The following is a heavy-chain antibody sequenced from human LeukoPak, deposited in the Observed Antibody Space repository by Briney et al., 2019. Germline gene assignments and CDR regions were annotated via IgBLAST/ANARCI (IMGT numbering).Heavy chain of an antibody. D-gene: IGHD3-22*01. CDR2: IKQEGSEK. J-gene: IGHJ4*02. Sequence: PGGSLRLSCAASGFTFSSYWMSWVRQAPGKGLEGVANIKQEGSEKYYVDSVKGRFTISRDNAKNSLYLQMNSLRAKDTAVYYCARCPLVVVIDYYFDYWGQGTLVTVSS. CDR3: ARCPLVVVIDYYFDY. V-gene: IGHV3-7*01. CDR1: GFTFSSYW.